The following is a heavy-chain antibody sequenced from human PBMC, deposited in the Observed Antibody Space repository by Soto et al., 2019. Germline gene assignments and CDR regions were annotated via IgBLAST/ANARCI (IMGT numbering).Heavy chain of an antibody. D-gene: IGHD5-18*01. V-gene: IGHV5-51*01. CDR2: IYPGDSDT. CDR3: ARPKGGYSYEYFAS. Sequence: GESLKISCKGSGYRFTSYWIGWVRQMPGKGLEWMGIIYPGDSDTRYSPSFQAQVTISADKSINTAYLPWSSLKASCTAMYYCARPKGGYSYEYFASWGQGTLVTVSA. J-gene: IGHJ4*02. CDR1: GYRFTSYW.